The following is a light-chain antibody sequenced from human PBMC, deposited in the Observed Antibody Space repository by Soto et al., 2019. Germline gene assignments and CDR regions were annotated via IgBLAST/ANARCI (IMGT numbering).Light chain of an antibody. CDR1: QSVTTY. CDR2: DAS. J-gene: IGKJ2*01. V-gene: IGKV3-11*01. Sequence: EIVLTQSPATLSLSPGERATLSCRASQSVTTYLSWYQQKPGQAPRLLIYDASNRATDIPARFSGSGSGTDFTLTISSLDPEEFAVYYCQHRGNWPRTFGQGTKLEIK. CDR3: QHRGNWPRT.